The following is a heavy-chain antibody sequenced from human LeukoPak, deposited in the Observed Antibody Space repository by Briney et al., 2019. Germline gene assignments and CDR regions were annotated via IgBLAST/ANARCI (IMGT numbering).Heavy chain of an antibody. CDR2: ISSDSKSI. CDR3: TRGSYGDYGY. Sequence: GGSLRLSCAASGFIFSSFTMNWVRQAPGKGLEWVSSISSDSKSIYYADSVKGRFIISRDNAKNSLFLQMDSLRAEDTALYYCTRGSYGDYGYWGQGTLVTVSA. J-gene: IGHJ4*02. V-gene: IGHV3-21*01. CDR1: GFIFSSFT. D-gene: IGHD4-17*01.